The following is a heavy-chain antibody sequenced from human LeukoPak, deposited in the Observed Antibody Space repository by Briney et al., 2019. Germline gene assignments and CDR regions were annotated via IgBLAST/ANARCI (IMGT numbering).Heavy chain of an antibody. J-gene: IGHJ4*02. Sequence: ESGPTLVKPTQTLTLTCTFSGFSLSTDIVGVGWIRQPPGKALECLALIYYDDNKRYSPSLNSRLTITKDTSKNQVVLTMTNVDPMDTATYYCAHLPLTYDFWNGYSALGFDYWGQGTLVTVSS. CDR2: IYYDDNK. CDR1: GFSLSTDIVG. D-gene: IGHD3-3*01. CDR3: AHLPLTYDFWNGYSALGFDY. V-gene: IGHV2-5*02.